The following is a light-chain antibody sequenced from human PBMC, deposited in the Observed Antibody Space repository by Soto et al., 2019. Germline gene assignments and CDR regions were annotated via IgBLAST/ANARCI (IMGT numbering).Light chain of an antibody. V-gene: IGLV2-11*01. Sequence: QSALIQPPSVSGSPGQSVTISCSGTSSDVGSYDYVSWYQQHPGTVPKPMIYSVNTQPLGVPDRFSGSKSGNTASMTISGLQAEDETDYWYCSYTSSGGAFGGGTKLTVL. CDR1: SSDVGSYDY. CDR3: CSYTSSGGA. CDR2: SVN. J-gene: IGLJ2*01.